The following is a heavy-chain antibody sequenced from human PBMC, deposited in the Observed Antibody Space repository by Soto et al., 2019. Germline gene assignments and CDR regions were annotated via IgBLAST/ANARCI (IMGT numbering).Heavy chain of an antibody. V-gene: IGHV3-23*01. D-gene: IGHD2-15*01. CDR3: AKAQPYCSGGSCYLPFDY. Sequence: GGSLRLSCAASGFTFSSYAMSWVRQAPGKGLEWVSAISGSGGSTYYADSVKGRFTISRDNSKNTLYLQMNSLRAEDTAVYYCAKAQPYCSGGSCYLPFDYWGQGTLVTVSS. CDR1: GFTFSSYA. CDR2: ISGSGGST. J-gene: IGHJ4*02.